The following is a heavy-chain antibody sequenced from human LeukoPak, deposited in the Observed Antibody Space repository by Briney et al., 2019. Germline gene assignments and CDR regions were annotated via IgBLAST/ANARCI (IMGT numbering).Heavy chain of an antibody. CDR3: ARGHYDFAP. D-gene: IGHD3-16*01. J-gene: IGHJ5*02. CDR1: GGSNRGYY. CDR2: IYKSEAP. V-gene: IGHV4-59*08. Sequence: PSETLSLTCTVSGGSNRGYYWSWIRQPPGKGLEWIAYIYKSEAPNYNPSLNARVTMSLDMSKNQFSLRLSSVTAADTAVYYCARGHYDFAPWGQGTLVTVSS.